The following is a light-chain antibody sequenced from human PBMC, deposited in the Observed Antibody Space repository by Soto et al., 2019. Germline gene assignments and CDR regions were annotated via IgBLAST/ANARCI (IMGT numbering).Light chain of an antibody. CDR2: DAS. CDR1: QDISNY. V-gene: IGKV1-33*01. CDR3: QQYDNLPRWT. Sequence: DIQMTQSPSSLSASVGDRVTITCQASQDISNYLNWYQQKPGKAPKLLIYDASNLETGVPSRFSGSRSGTHFTFPISSLQPEDIATYYCQQYDNLPRWTFGQGTKVEIK. J-gene: IGKJ1*01.